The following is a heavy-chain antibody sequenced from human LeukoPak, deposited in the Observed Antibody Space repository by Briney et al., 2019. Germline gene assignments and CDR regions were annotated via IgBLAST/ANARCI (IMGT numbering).Heavy chain of an antibody. Sequence: GASVNVSCKASGYTFTSYAISWVRQAPGQGPEWMGWINMYNGNTNYAQKLQGRVTMTTDTSTSTAYMELRSLRSDDTAVYYCARVVGNYVWGSYRPEGCFDSWGQGTLVTVSS. V-gene: IGHV1-18*01. J-gene: IGHJ4*02. D-gene: IGHD3-16*02. CDR1: GYTFTSYA. CDR3: ARVVGNYVWGSYRPEGCFDS. CDR2: INMYNGNT.